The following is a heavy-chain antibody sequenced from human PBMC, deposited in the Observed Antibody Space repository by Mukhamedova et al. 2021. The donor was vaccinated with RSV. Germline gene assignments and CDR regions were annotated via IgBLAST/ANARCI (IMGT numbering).Heavy chain of an antibody. D-gene: IGHD1-14*01. J-gene: IGHJ4*02. Sequence: GLEWIGYIHHSGKNYFNPSFKSRLSMSVDTSRNQFYLRLASVTAADTAVYFCAKWAEGLKAFDGLGQGTRVTVSS. V-gene: IGHV4-59*08. CDR3: AKWAEGLKAFDG. CDR2: IHHSGKN.